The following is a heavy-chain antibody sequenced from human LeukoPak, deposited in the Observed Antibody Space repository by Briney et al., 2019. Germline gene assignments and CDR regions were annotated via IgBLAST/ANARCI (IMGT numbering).Heavy chain of an antibody. Sequence: GGSLRLSCAASGFTFSDYYMSWIRQAPGKGLEWVSYISSSSSYTNYADSVKGRFTISRDNAKTSLYLQMNSLRAEDTAVYYCARERYCSGGSCPPRYYYYYGMDVWGQGTTVTVSS. CDR3: ARERYCSGGSCPPRYYYYYGMDV. CDR2: ISSSSSYT. D-gene: IGHD2-15*01. CDR1: GFTFSDYY. V-gene: IGHV3-11*05. J-gene: IGHJ6*02.